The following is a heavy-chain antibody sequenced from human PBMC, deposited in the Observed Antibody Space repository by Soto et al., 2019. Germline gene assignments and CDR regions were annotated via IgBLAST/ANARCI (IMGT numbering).Heavy chain of an antibody. CDR2: IIPIFGTA. Sequence: SVKVSCKASGGTLSSYAISWVRQAPGQGLEWMGGIIPIFGTANYAQKFQGRVTITADESTSTAYMELSSLRSEDTAVYYCARGKDYYDSSGYLDYWGQGTLVTVSS. V-gene: IGHV1-69*13. CDR1: GGTLSSYA. D-gene: IGHD3-22*01. CDR3: ARGKDYYDSSGYLDY. J-gene: IGHJ4*02.